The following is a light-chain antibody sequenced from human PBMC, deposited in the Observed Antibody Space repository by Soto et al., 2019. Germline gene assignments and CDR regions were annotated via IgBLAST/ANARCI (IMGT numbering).Light chain of an antibody. CDR3: QQYNNWPRT. CDR2: GAS. J-gene: IGKJ1*01. V-gene: IGKV3-15*01. Sequence: NVLTHSPATLSLSPGDTSTLSLMATQSISNNLAWYQQKPGQAPRLLIYGASTRATGIPARFSGSGSGTEFTLTINSLQSEDFAVYYCQQYNNWPRTFGQGTKVDIK. CDR1: QSISNN.